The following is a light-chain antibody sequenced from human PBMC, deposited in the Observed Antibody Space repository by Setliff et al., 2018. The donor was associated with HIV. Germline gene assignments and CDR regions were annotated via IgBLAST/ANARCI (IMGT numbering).Light chain of an antibody. CDR3: ASYTSNSTLV. CDR2: EVS. J-gene: IGLJ2*01. CDR1: NSDVGGYNY. Sequence: QSVLTQPASVSGSPGQSITISCTGTNSDVGGYNYVSWYQQHPGKAPKFIIYEVSNRPSGVSNRFSGSESGNTASLTISGLQAEDEADYFCASYTSNSTLVFGGGTKVTVL. V-gene: IGLV2-14*03.